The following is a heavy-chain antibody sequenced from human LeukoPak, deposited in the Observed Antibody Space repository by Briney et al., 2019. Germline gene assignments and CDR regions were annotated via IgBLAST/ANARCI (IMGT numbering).Heavy chain of an antibody. CDR3: ARDKEAAPLYY. J-gene: IGHJ4*02. CDR2: IIPIFGTA. Sequence: ASVKVSCKASGGTFSIYAISWVRQAPGQGLEWMGGIIPIFGTANYAQKFQGRVTITADKSTSTAYMELSSLRSEDTAVYYCARDKEAAPLYYWGQGTLVTVSS. D-gene: IGHD6-13*01. V-gene: IGHV1-69*06. CDR1: GGTFSIYA.